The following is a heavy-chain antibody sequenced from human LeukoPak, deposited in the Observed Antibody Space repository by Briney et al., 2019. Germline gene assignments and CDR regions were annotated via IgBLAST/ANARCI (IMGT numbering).Heavy chain of an antibody. D-gene: IGHD2-2*01. Sequence: ASVKVSCKASGGTFSSYAISWVRQAPGQGLEWMGGIIPIFGTANYAQKFQGRVTITADESTSTACMELSSLRSEDTAVYYCARGVSGLYCSSTSCHQPDAFDIWGQGTMVTVSS. CDR1: GGTFSSYA. CDR3: ARGVSGLYCSSTSCHQPDAFDI. V-gene: IGHV1-69*13. J-gene: IGHJ3*02. CDR2: IIPIFGTA.